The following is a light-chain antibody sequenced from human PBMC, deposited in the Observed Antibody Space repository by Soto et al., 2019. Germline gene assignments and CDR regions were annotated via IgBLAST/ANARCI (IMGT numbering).Light chain of an antibody. CDR1: SSSIGAGYD. V-gene: IGLV1-40*01. CDR3: QSYDSSLSGYVV. Sequence: QSVLTQPPSVSGAPGQRVTISCTGSSSSIGAGYDVHWYQQLPGTAPKLLIYGNSNRPSGVPDRFSGSKSGTSASLAITGLQAKDEADYYCQSYDSSLSGYVVFGGGTKLTVL. CDR2: GNS. J-gene: IGLJ2*01.